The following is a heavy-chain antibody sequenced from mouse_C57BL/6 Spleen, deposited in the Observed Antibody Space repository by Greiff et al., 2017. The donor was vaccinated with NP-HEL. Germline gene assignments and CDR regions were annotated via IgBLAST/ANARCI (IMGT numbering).Heavy chain of an antibody. CDR2: ISDGGSYT. Sequence: EVHLVESGGGLVKPGGSLKLSCAASGFTFSSYAMSWVRQTPEKRLEWVATISDGGSYTYYPDNVKGRFTISRDNAKNNLYLQMSHLKSEDTAMYYCARDQVLGGYFDYWGQGTTLTVSS. V-gene: IGHV5-4*01. CDR3: ARDQVLGGYFDY. J-gene: IGHJ2*01. D-gene: IGHD1-1*01. CDR1: GFTFSSYA.